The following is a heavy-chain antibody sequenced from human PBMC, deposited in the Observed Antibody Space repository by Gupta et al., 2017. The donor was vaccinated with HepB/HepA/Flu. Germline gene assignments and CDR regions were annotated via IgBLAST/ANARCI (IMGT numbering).Heavy chain of an antibody. CDR1: GFTFSSYR. Sequence: QVQLVESGGGVVQPGRSLRLSCAASGFTFSSYRMHWVRQAPGKGLEWVAVIWYDGSNKYYADSVKGRFTISRGNSKNTLYLQMNSLRAEDTAVYYCARWGGTGPYYMDVWGKGTTVTVSS. CDR3: ARWGGTGPYYMDV. V-gene: IGHV3-33*01. D-gene: IGHD3-10*01. CDR2: IWYDGSNK. J-gene: IGHJ6*03.